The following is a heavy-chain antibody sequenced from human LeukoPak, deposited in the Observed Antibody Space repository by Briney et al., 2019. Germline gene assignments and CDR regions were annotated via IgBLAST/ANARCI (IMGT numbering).Heavy chain of an antibody. D-gene: IGHD3-22*01. CDR1: GYTFTTYG. Sequence: ASVKVSCKASGYTFTTYGISWARQAPGQGLEWMGWISAYSGNTNYAQKLQGRVTMTTDTSTSTAYMELRSLRSDDTAVYYCARVWVGPHYYDSSGYVNWFDPWGQGTLVTVSS. CDR2: ISAYSGNT. V-gene: IGHV1-18*01. J-gene: IGHJ5*02. CDR3: ARVWVGPHYYDSSGYVNWFDP.